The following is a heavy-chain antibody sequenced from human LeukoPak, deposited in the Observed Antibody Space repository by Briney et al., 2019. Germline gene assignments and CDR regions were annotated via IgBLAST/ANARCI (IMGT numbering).Heavy chain of an antibody. CDR2: INPNAGDT. CDR3: VTSSAVGGAQRAFDY. D-gene: IGHD3-10*01. Sequence: ASVKVSCKASGYTFTGYYIHWVRQAPGQGLEWLGWINPNAGDTTYAQKFQGRVTVTRDTSISTAYMELSRLRSDDTAVYYCVTSSAVGGAQRAFDYWGQGTLVTVSS. CDR1: GYTFTGYY. J-gene: IGHJ4*02. V-gene: IGHV1-2*02.